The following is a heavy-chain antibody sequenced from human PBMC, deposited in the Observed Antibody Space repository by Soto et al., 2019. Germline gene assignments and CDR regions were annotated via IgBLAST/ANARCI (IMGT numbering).Heavy chain of an antibody. D-gene: IGHD4-17*01. CDR3: ANDYGDYKSYYGMDV. J-gene: IGHJ6*02. CDR2: IYYSGST. V-gene: IGHV4-39*02. Sequence: QLQLQESGPGLVKPSETLSLTCTVSGASVTSSTYYWGWIRQPPGKGLEWIGSIYYSGSTYYNPTLRSRVTIYVATSKNHVSLKLTSVTAADTAVYYCANDYGDYKSYYGMDVWGQGTTVTVSS. CDR1: GASVTSSTYY.